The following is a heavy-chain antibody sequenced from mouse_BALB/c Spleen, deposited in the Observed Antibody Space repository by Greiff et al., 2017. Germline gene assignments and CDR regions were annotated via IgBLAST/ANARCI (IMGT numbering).Heavy chain of an antibody. CDR2: ISYSGST. CDR3: ATAYGSSYRRYYAMDY. D-gene: IGHD1-1*01. Sequence: EVQLQQSGPSLVKPSQTLSLTCSVTGDSITSGYWNWIRKFPGNKLEYMGYISYSGSTYYNPSLKSRISITRDTSKNQYYLQLNSVTTEDTATYYCATAYGSSYRRYYAMDYWGQGTSVTVSS. J-gene: IGHJ4*01. V-gene: IGHV3-8*02. CDR1: GDSITSGY.